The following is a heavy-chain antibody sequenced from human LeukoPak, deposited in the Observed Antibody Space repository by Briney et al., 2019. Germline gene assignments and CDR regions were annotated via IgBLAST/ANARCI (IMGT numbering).Heavy chain of an antibody. CDR1: GGSISSGDYY. CDR3: ARGRDYVWGSYRYYFDY. Sequence: PSETLSLTCTVSGGSISSGDYYWSWIRQPPGKGLEWIGYIYYSGSTYYNPSLKSRVTISVDTSKNQFSLKLSSVTAADTAVYYCARGRDYVWGSYRYYFDYWGQGTLVTVSS. J-gene: IGHJ4*02. CDR2: IYYSGST. V-gene: IGHV4-30-4*08. D-gene: IGHD3-16*02.